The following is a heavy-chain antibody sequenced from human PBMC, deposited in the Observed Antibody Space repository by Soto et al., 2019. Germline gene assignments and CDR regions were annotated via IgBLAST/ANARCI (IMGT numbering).Heavy chain of an antibody. CDR2: ARNKAHSYTP. CDR1: GFLFSDHH. J-gene: IGHJ4*02. D-gene: IGHD2-8*01. CDR3: TRLMGTSFDL. V-gene: IGHV3-72*01. Sequence: GSSLRLSSAASGFLFSDHHMDWVRQAPGKGLEWVGRARNKAHSYTPAYAASVKGRFTISRDDSKNSLSLQMNSLKTDDTALYFCTRLMGTSFDLWGQGTLVTVSS.